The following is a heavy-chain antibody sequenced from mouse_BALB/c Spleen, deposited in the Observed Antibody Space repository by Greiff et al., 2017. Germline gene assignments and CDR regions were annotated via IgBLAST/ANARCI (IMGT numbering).Heavy chain of an antibody. CDR2: ISSGGST. J-gene: IGHJ2*01. Sequence: EVQLVESGGGLVKPGGSLKLSCAASGFTFSSYAMSWVRQTPEKRLEWVASISSGGSTYYPDSVKGRFTISRDNAKNTLYLQMSSLKSEDTAMYYCARRGLRRGFDYWGQGTTLTVSS. CDR1: GFTFSSYA. CDR3: ARRGLRRGFDY. D-gene: IGHD2-4*01. V-gene: IGHV5-6-5*01.